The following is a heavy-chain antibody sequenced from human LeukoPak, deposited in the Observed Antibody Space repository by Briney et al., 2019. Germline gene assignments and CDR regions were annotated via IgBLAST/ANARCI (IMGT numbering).Heavy chain of an antibody. V-gene: IGHV1-69*05. J-gene: IGHJ4*02. CDR3: ASSSNWNYIMAY. Sequence: ASVKVSCKASGGTFSSDAISWVRQAPGQGLEWMGGIIPIFGTANYAQKFQGRVTITTDESTSTAYMELSSLRPEDTAVYYCASSSNWNYIMAYWGQGTLVTVSS. CDR2: IIPIFGTA. D-gene: IGHD1-7*01. CDR1: GGTFSSDA.